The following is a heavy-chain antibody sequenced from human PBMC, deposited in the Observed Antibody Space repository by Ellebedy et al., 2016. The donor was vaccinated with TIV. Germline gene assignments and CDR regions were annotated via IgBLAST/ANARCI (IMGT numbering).Heavy chain of an antibody. V-gene: IGHV3-23*01. CDR1: GFTFSSYA. J-gene: IGHJ4*02. CDR2: ISSADST. D-gene: IGHD3-22*01. CDR3: AEGRNYYDSRAYCGY. Sequence: GESLKISCAASGFTFSSYAMTWVRQAPGKGPEWVSSISSADSTYFADSVKGRFTISRDNSKNTVYLQMNSLRAEDTAVYYCAEGRNYYDSRAYCGYWGQGTLVTVPS.